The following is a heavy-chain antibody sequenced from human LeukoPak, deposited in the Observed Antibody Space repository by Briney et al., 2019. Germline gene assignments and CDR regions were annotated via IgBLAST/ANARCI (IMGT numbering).Heavy chain of an antibody. CDR1: GFTFSTSG. J-gene: IGHJ4*02. CDR3: AKAALVSTYYFDY. V-gene: IGHV3-30*18. CDR2: ISSDGTNK. Sequence: GGSLRLSCAASGFTFSTSGIHWVRQAPGKGLEWVASISSDGTNKYYADSVEGRFTISRDGSNNTLYLQMNSLRAEDTAVYYCAKAALVSTYYFDYWGQGTLVTVSS.